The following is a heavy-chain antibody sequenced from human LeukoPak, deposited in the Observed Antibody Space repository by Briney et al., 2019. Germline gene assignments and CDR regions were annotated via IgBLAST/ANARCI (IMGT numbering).Heavy chain of an antibody. CDR1: GFTFSSYS. J-gene: IGHJ4*02. CDR2: ISSSSSTI. CDR3: AREIDLGDFDY. Sequence: GGSLRLSCAASGFTFSSYSMNWVRQAPGKGLEWVSYISSSSSTIYYADSVKGRFTISRDNAKNSLYLQMNSLRAEDTAVYYCAREIDLGDFDYWGQGTLVSVSS. V-gene: IGHV3-48*04.